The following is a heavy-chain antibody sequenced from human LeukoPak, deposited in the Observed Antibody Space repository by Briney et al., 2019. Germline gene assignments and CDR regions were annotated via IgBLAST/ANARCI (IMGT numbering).Heavy chain of an antibody. CDR2: IWYDGSNK. Sequence: GGSLRLSCAASGFTFSSYGMHWVRQAPGKGLEWVAVIWYDGSNKYYADSVKGRFTISRDNSKNTLYLQMNSLRAEDTAVYYCARDGLLGYFDYWGQGTLVTVSS. V-gene: IGHV3-30*19. CDR3: ARDGLLGYFDY. CDR1: GFTFSSYG. J-gene: IGHJ4*02.